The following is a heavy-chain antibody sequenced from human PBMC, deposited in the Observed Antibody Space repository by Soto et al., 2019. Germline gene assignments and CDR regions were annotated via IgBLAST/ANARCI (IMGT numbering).Heavy chain of an antibody. CDR1: GFTLTKAS. Sequence: PVGSLRLSCAASGFTLTKASMSWVRQAPGKGLEWVGHIKSNADGGATDYAAPVKGRFTVSRDDSRNTLYLQLNSLKTEDTAVYYCTTAPFSFITLPGTSFLIGMDVWGQGTTVTVSS. CDR3: TTAPFSFITLPGTSFLIGMDV. D-gene: IGHD3-10*01. CDR2: IKSNADGGAT. V-gene: IGHV3-15*01. J-gene: IGHJ6*02.